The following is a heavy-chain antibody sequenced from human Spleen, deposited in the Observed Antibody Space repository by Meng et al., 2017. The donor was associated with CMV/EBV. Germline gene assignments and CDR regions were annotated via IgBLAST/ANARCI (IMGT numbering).Heavy chain of an antibody. CDR1: GFRFSAYG. Sequence: GGSLRLSCAASGFRFSAYGMYWVRQAPGKGLEWVAAIWYDGGAKYYADSVKGRFTISKDNTKNTLNLQMSSLRVEDTAVYFCAKSGDTDTAMKDYGMDVWGHGTTVTVSS. CDR3: AKSGDTDTAMKDYGMDV. D-gene: IGHD5-18*01. CDR2: IWYDGGAK. V-gene: IGHV3-33*06. J-gene: IGHJ6*02.